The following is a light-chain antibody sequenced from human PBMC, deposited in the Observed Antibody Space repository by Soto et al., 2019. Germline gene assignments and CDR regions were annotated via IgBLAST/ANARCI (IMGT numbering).Light chain of an antibody. J-gene: IGKJ1*01. V-gene: IGKV1-39*01. Sequence: DSQIIQSPSSLSASVGERVTITCRTTQNIGSHLSWYQHKPGRAPSVLIYGGATLQTGVPSRFRGSATGTVFTLTITSVQPEDFAVYYCQESFRAPWTLGQGTKLEIK. CDR1: QNIGSH. CDR2: GGA. CDR3: QESFRAPWT.